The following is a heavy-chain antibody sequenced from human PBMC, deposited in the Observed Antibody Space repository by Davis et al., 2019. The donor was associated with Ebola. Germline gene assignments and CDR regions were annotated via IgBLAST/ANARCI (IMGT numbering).Heavy chain of an antibody. Sequence: MPSETLSLTCTVSGYSISSGYYWGWIQQPPGKGLEWIGSIYHSGSTYYNPSLKSRVTISVDTSKNQFSLKLSSVTAADTAVYYCARVAAGRGWYWGQGTLVTVSS. D-gene: IGHD6-13*01. V-gene: IGHV4-38-2*02. CDR3: ARVAAGRGWY. CDR1: GYSISSGYY. J-gene: IGHJ4*02. CDR2: IYHSGST.